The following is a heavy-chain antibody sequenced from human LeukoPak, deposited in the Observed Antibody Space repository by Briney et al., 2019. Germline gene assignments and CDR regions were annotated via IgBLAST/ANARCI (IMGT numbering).Heavy chain of an antibody. Sequence: GGSLRLSCAASGFTFSGFAMSWVRRTPGKGLEWVSGISGSGDNTLYADSVKGRFTISRDNAKNSLYLQMNSLRAEDTAVYYCARSNAAADVIPGYWGQGTLVTVSS. CDR2: ISGSGDNT. D-gene: IGHD6-13*01. CDR1: GFTFSGFA. V-gene: IGHV3-23*01. CDR3: ARSNAAADVIPGY. J-gene: IGHJ4*02.